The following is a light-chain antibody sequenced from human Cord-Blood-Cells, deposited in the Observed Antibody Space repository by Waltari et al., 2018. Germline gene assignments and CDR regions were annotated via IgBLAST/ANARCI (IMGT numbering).Light chain of an antibody. CDR2: DAS. V-gene: IGKV1-33*01. Sequence: DIQMTQSPSPLSASVGDRVTITCQASQDISNYLNWYQQKPGKAPKLLIYDASNLETGVPSRFSGSGSGTDFTFTISSLQPEDIATYYYQQYDNLPYTFGQGTKLEIK. CDR3: QQYDNLPYT. J-gene: IGKJ2*01. CDR1: QDISNY.